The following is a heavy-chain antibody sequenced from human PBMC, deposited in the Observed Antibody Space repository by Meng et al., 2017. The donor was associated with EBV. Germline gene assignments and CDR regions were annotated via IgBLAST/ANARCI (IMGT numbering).Heavy chain of an antibody. CDR1: GGSFSCYY. D-gene: IGHD6-13*01. CDR2: INHSGRN. Sequence: QLPLLRCGAGLFMTSGPMSFACVVYGGSFSCYYWSWIPQPPWKVLEWIGEINHSGRNKYNPSLKRRATISVDTSKNQFSLKLSSVTAADTAVYYCARGVNLGSWFDYWGQGTLVTVSS. J-gene: IGHJ4*02. CDR3: ARGVNLGSWFDY. V-gene: IGHV4-34*01.